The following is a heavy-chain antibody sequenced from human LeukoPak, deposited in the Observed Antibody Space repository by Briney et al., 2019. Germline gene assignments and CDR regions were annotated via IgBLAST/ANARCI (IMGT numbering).Heavy chain of an antibody. V-gene: IGHV1-2*02. J-gene: IGHJ4*02. CDR2: INPNSGGT. Sequence: ASVKVSCKASGYTFTGFNMHWVRQAPGQGLEWMGWINPNSGGTNYAQKFQGRVTMTRDTSINTAYMELSSLRSDDTAVYYCAREEVSVISDTCCSGLGYWGQGTLVTVSS. CDR3: AREEVSVISDTCCSGLGY. D-gene: IGHD3-10*01. CDR1: GYTFTGFN.